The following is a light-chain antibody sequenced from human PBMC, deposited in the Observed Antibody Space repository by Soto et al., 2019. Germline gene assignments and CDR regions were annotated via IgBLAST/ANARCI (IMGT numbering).Light chain of an antibody. CDR1: QSVSSSY. Sequence: IVLTQYPTTLSLSPGKRATLSCRASQSVSSSYLAWYQQKPGQAPRLLIYGASSRATGIPDRFSGSGSGTDFTLTISRLEPEDFAVYYCQQYGSSPLFGPGT. J-gene: IGKJ3*01. V-gene: IGKV3-20*01. CDR2: GAS. CDR3: QQYGSSPL.